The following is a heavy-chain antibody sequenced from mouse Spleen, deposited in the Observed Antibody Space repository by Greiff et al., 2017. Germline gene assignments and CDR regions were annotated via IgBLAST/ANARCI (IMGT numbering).Heavy chain of an antibody. CDR1: GFSLRAYY. J-gene: IGHJ3*01. CDR3: ARDGRYGGRHENWFAY. CDR2: INYDGSST. Sequence: EVQGVESEGGLVQPGSSMKLSCPASGFSLRAYYMAWVRQVPEKGQDWVSNINYDGSSTYYLDSLKSRFIISKDNAKNILYLQRSSMKSEDTATYYCARDGRYGGRHENWFAYWGQETLVTVSA. V-gene: IGHV5-16*01. D-gene: IGHD1-1*02.